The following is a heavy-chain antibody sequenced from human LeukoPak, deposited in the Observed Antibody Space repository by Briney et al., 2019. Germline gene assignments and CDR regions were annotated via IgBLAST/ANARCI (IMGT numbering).Heavy chain of an antibody. V-gene: IGHV3-48*03. CDR2: ITSSGSTI. Sequence: GGSLRLSCAVSGITLSNYGMSWVRQAPGKGLEWVSYITSSGSTIYYADSVRGRFTISRDNAKNSLYLQMNSLGAEDTAVYYCARAYCGDDCYNYHFDHWGQGTLVTVSS. CDR3: ARAYCGDDCYNYHFDH. CDR1: GITLSNYG. J-gene: IGHJ4*02. D-gene: IGHD2-21*02.